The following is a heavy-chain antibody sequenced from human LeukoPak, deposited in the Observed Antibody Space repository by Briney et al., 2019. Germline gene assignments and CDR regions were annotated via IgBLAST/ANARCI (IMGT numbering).Heavy chain of an antibody. Sequence: GGSLRLSCAASGFTFSISWMSCVRQTPGKRLEWVANIKQDGNEKYYVDSLKGRFTICRENEKNSMYVKMNSLRAEDTAVYYCARDTIVEVPAAIFWFDPWGRGTLVTVSS. J-gene: IGHJ5*02. V-gene: IGHV3-7*01. CDR1: GFTFSISW. CDR3: ARDTIVEVPAAIFWFDP. D-gene: IGHD2-2*02. CDR2: IKQDGNEK.